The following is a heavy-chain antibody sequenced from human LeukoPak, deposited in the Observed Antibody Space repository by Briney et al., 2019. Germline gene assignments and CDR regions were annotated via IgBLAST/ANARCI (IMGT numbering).Heavy chain of an antibody. CDR3: AKDRGTTTWYDN. D-gene: IGHD2-2*01. V-gene: IGHV3-30*18. CDR1: GFTFGSYG. J-gene: IGHJ5*02. Sequence: GGSLRLSCAASGFTFGSYGMHWVRQAPGKGLGWVTVISYDGSNKYYADSVKGRFTISRDNSQNTLYLQMNSLRAADTAVYYCAKDRGTTTWYDNWGQGTLVTVSS. CDR2: ISYDGSNK.